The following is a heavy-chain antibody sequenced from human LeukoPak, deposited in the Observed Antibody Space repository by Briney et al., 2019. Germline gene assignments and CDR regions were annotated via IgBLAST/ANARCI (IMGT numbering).Heavy chain of an antibody. V-gene: IGHV4-4*07. D-gene: IGHD3-16*01. CDR1: GGSISSYY. CDR2: IYTSGST. J-gene: IGHJ3*02. CDR3: ARDWASPGAFDI. Sequence: SETLSLTCTVSGGSISSYYWSWIRQPAGKGLEWIGRIYTSGSTNYNPSLKSRVTMSVDTSKNQFSLKLSSVTAADTAVYYCARDWASPGAFDIWGQRTMVTVSS.